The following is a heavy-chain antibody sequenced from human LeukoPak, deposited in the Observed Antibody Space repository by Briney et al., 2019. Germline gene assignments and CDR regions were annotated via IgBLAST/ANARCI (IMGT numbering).Heavy chain of an antibody. CDR1: GFTFSSYE. J-gene: IGHJ4*02. V-gene: IGHV3-48*03. CDR3: ARSEYYYDSSGYYYLDY. Sequence: GGSLRLSCAASGFTFSSYEMNWVRQAPGKGLEWVLYISSSGSTIYYADSVKGRFTISRDNAKNSLYLQMNSLRAEDTAVYYCARSEYYYDSSGYYYLDYWGQGTLVTVSS. D-gene: IGHD3-22*01. CDR2: ISSSGSTI.